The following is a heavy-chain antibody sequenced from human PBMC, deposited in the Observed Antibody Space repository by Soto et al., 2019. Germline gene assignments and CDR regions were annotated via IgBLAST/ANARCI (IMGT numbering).Heavy chain of an antibody. J-gene: IGHJ4*02. Sequence: ASVKVSCKASGGVFGRYSVSWVRQAPGQGLEWIGGVIPAFNTSNYSLKFQGRVAIFADLSTSTVFMELRSLRSEDTALYYCARGDEMTAVAIFEYWGQGTLVTVSS. CDR2: VIPAFNTS. D-gene: IGHD6-19*01. CDR1: GGVFGRYS. V-gene: IGHV1-69*13. CDR3: ARGDEMTAVAIFEY.